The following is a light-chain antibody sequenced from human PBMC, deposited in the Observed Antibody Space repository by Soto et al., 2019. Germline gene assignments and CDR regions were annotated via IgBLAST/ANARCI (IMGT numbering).Light chain of an antibody. Sequence: EIVMTQSPATLSVSPGERATLSCRASQSVFSSLAWYQQKPGQAPRLLIYGAATRASGIPARFSGSGSGTEFTITISSLQSEDFAVYYCQQDHNWPAFGQGSKVEVK. V-gene: IGKV3-15*01. CDR2: GAA. J-gene: IGKJ1*01. CDR3: QQDHNWPA. CDR1: QSVFSS.